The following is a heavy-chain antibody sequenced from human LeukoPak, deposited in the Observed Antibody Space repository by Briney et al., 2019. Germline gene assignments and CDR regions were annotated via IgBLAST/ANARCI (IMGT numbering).Heavy chain of an antibody. CDR2: INQDGSGK. D-gene: IGHD5-12*01. CDR3: ATIGYSGYNFDY. CDR1: GVTFSSYW. J-gene: IGHJ4*02. Sequence: PGGSRRLSCASSGVTFSSYWRSWVRQAPGKGLDWVANINQDGSGKYYVDSVKGRFTISRDNAKNSLYLQMNSLRAEATAVYYCATIGYSGYNFDYWGQGTLVTVSS. V-gene: IGHV3-7*01.